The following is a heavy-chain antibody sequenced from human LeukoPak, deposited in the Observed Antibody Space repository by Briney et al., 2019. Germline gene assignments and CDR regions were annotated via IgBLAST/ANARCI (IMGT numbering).Heavy chain of an antibody. J-gene: IGHJ4*02. CDR3: AKGLDFWSGYQGY. V-gene: IGHV3-23*01. CDR1: GFTFSSYA. CDR2: ISGSGGST. D-gene: IGHD3-3*01. Sequence: GGSLRLSCAASGFTFSSYAMSWVRQAPGKGLEWVSAISGSGGSTYYADFVKGRFTISRDNSKNTLYLQMNSLRAEDTAVYYCAKGLDFWSGYQGYWGQGTLVTVSS.